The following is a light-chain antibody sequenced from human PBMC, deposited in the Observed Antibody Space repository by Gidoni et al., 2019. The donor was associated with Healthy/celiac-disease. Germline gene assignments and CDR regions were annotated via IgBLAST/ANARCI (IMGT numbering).Light chain of an antibody. CDR1: QSVRSY. CDR2: DAS. J-gene: IGKJ4*01. CDR3: QQRSNWRLT. V-gene: IGKV3-11*01. Sequence: ELVLTQSPATLSLSPGERATLACRASQSVRSYLGWYQQKPGQAPRLLIYDASNRATGLPARFSGSGSETDFTLTISSLETEDFAVYYCQQRSNWRLTFGGGTKVEIK.